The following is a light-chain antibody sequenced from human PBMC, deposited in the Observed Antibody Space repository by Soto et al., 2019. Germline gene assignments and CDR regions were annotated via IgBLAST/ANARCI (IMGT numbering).Light chain of an antibody. CDR3: HPYRTYTPRT. CDR2: DAS. J-gene: IGKJ1*01. CDR1: QSISSW. Sequence: DIQVTQSPSTLSASVGDRVTITCRASQSISSWLAWYQQKPGKAPKLLIYDASSLGSGVPSRFSGSGSGTEFTLTISSLQPDDFATYYCHPYRTYTPRTFAEGAKVDI. V-gene: IGKV1-5*01.